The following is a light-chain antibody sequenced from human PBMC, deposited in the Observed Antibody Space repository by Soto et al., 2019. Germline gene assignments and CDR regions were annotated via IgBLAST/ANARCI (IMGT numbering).Light chain of an antibody. CDR2: EVN. J-gene: IGLJ2*01. V-gene: IGLV2-8*01. CDR1: SSDVGGYNS. CDR3: SSYGGSNNLV. Sequence: QSALTQPPSASGSPGQSVTISCTGTSSDVGGYNSVSWYQQYPGKAPKLMIYEVNKRPSGVPDRFSGSKSGNTASLTVSGLQAEDEADYYCSSYGGSNNLVFGGGTQLTVL.